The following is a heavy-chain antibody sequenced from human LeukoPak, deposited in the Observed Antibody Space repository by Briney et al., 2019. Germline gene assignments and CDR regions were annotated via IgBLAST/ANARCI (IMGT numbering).Heavy chain of an antibody. CDR2: ISSSSSTI. D-gene: IGHD3-10*01. CDR3: AGDGADGLDAFDI. V-gene: IGHV3-48*01. J-gene: IGHJ3*02. CDR1: GFTFGTFA. Sequence: GGSLRLSCAASGFTFGTFAMSWVRQAPGKGLEWVSYISSSSSTIYYADSVKGRFTISRDNAKNSLYLQMNSLRAEDTAVYYCAGDGADGLDAFDIWGQGTMVTVSS.